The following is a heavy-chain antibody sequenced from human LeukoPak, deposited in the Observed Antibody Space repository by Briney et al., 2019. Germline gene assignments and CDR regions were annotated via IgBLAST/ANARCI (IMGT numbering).Heavy chain of an antibody. CDR3: ARQKGGLAGLKYYFDF. CDR1: GGSISSSSYY. J-gene: IGHJ4*02. CDR2: IYYTGST. V-gene: IGHV4-39*01. D-gene: IGHD6-19*01. Sequence: SETLSLTCTVSGGSISSSSYYWGWIRQPPGKGLEWIGSIYYTGSTYYKPSLKSRVTISVDTSKNQFSLKLSSVTAADTAVYYCARQKGGLAGLKYYFDFWGQGTLVTVSS.